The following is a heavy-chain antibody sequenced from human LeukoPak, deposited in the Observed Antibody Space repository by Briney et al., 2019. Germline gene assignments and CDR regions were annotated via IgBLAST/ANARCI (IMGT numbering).Heavy chain of an antibody. CDR3: AKSPYGYGSGSYLHFDY. CDR2: ISYDGSNK. V-gene: IGHV3-30-3*02. CDR1: GFTFSSYA. D-gene: IGHD3-10*01. J-gene: IGHJ4*02. Sequence: PGRSLRLSCAASGFTFSSYAMHWVRQAPGKGLEWVAVISYDGSNKYYADSVKGRFTISRDNSKNTLYLQMNSLRAEDTAVYYCAKSPYGYGSGSYLHFDYWGQGTLVTVSS.